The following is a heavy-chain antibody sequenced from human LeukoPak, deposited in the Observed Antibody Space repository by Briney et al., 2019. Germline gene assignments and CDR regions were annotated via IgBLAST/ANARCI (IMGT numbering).Heavy chain of an antibody. CDR3: ARDLRGAYMDCFDY. Sequence: SETLSLTCTVSGGSISSGTYYWGWIRQPPGRGLEWIGSIYHSGNAYYNQSLMSRVTISVDTSKNQFSLKVSSATAADTAVYYCARDLRGAYMDCFDYWGQGTLVTVSS. CDR2: IYHSGNA. J-gene: IGHJ4*02. D-gene: IGHD3-16*01. V-gene: IGHV4-39*07. CDR1: GGSISSGTYY.